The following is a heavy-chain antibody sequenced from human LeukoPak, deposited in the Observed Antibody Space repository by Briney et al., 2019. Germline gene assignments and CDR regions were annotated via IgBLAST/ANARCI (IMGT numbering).Heavy chain of an antibody. CDR1: GGSFSGYY. CDR3: AEAAAAGTGY. V-gene: IGHV4-34*01. J-gene: IGHJ4*02. Sequence: SETLSHTCAVYGGSFSGYYWSWIRQPPGKGLEWIGEINHSGSTNYNPSLKSRVTISVDTSKNQFSLKLSSVTAADTAVYYCAEAAAAGTGYWGQGTLVTVSS. CDR2: INHSGST. D-gene: IGHD6-13*01.